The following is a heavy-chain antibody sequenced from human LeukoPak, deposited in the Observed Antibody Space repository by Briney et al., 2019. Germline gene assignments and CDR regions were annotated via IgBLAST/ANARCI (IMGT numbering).Heavy chain of an antibody. CDR1: GFTFSSYG. CDR3: ARAYYYDSSGSAYYYFDY. J-gene: IGHJ4*02. V-gene: IGHV3-33*01. D-gene: IGHD3-22*01. Sequence: GRSLRLSCAASGFTFSSYGMHWVRQAPGKGLEWVAVIWYDGSNKYYADSVEGRFTISRDNSKNTLYLQMNSLRAEDTAVYYRARAYYYDSSGSAYYYFDYWGQGTLVTVSS. CDR2: IWYDGSNK.